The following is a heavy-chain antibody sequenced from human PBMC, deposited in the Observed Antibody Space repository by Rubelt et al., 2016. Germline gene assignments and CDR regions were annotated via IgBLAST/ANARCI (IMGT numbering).Heavy chain of an antibody. J-gene: IGHJ2*01. V-gene: IGHV5-10-1*01. CDR2: IDPSDSYT. D-gene: IGHD6-13*01. Sequence: SFTSYWISWVRQMPGKGLEWMGRIDPSDSYTNYSPSFQGHVTISADKSISTAYLQWSSLKASDTAMYYCARLAYSSSWYWYFDLWGRGTLVTVSS. CDR1: SFTSYW. CDR3: ARLAYSSSWYWYFDL.